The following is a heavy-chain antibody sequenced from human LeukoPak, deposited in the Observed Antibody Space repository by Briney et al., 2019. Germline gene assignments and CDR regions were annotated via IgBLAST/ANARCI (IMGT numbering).Heavy chain of an antibody. Sequence: GGSLRLSCSVSGFTFINYAMNWVRQAPGKGLDWVSSISSGGDYKHYADSVKGRLTISRDNAKNSLFLQMNSLRAEDTAVYFCASGELDSLYYFDYWGQGTLVTVSS. V-gene: IGHV3-21*01. CDR2: ISSGGDYK. D-gene: IGHD1-1*01. CDR3: ASGELDSLYYFDY. CDR1: GFTFINYA. J-gene: IGHJ4*02.